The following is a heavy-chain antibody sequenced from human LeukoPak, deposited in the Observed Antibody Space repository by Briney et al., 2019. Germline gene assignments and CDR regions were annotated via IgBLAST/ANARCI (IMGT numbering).Heavy chain of an antibody. CDR1: GFTFNSYA. J-gene: IGHJ4*02. Sequence: GGSLRLSCAASGFTFNSYAMSWVRQAPGKGLEWVSTTSSSGLSTYYADSVKGRFTISRDNSRNTLDLQMNSLRAEDTAIYYCAKGILSHVRGYFDDRGQGTLVTVSS. CDR2: TSSSGLST. D-gene: IGHD2-15*01. V-gene: IGHV3-23*01. CDR3: AKGILSHVRGYFDD.